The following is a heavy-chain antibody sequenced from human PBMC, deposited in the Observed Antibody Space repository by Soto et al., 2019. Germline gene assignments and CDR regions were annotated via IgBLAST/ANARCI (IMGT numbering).Heavy chain of an antibody. J-gene: IGHJ6*02. CDR2: IIPIYGTA. D-gene: IGHD1-26*01. Sequence: QVQLVQSEAEVKKPGSSVKVSCKASGGTFSSFTISWVRQAPGQGLEWMGGIIPIYGTANYAQKFQGRVTITADASTRTAYMELSSLRSEDTAVYYCAKDRRADWESYYYYAMDVWGQGTTVTVSS. CDR3: AKDRRADWESYYYYAMDV. CDR1: GGTFSSFT. V-gene: IGHV1-69*01.